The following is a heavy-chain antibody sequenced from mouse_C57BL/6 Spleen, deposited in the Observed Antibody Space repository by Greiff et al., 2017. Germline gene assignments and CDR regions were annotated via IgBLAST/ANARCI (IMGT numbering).Heavy chain of an antibody. CDR3: ERASYCPAMGY. D-gene: IGHD2-12*01. CDR2: ILPGSGST. CDR1: GYTFTGYW. V-gene: IGHV1-9*01. Sequence: VQLMESGAELMKPGASVKLSCKASGYTFTGYWIEWVKQRPGHGLEWIGEILPGSGSTNYNEKFKGKATFTADTSSSTAYMQRSSLTTEASAIYDSERASYCPAMGYWGQGTSVTVAS. J-gene: IGHJ4*01.